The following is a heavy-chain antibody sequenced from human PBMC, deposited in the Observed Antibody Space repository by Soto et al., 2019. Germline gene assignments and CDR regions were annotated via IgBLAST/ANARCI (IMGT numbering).Heavy chain of an antibody. V-gene: IGHV1-18*01. CDR1: GYTFTSYG. CDR3: ARDRDDFWSGYPWFDP. J-gene: IGHJ5*02. CDR2: ISAYNGNT. D-gene: IGHD3-3*01. Sequence: QVQLVQSGAEVKKPGASVKVSCKASGYTFTSYGISWVRQAPGQGLEWMGWISAYNGNTNYAQKLQGRVPMTTDTSTSTAYMELRSLRSDDTAVYYCARDRDDFWSGYPWFDPWGQGTLVTVSS.